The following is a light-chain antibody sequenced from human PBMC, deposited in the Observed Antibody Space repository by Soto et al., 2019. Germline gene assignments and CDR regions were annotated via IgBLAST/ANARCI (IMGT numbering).Light chain of an antibody. CDR1: TSNIGTFY. J-gene: IGLJ1*01. V-gene: IGLV1-47*02. CDR2: LGD. Sequence: QSVLTQPPSASSTPGPTVTMSFSGRTSNIGTFYVYWYQHLPGTAPKLLIYLGDQRASGVSDRFSGSKSGTSASLAINGLRSDDEADYYCAAWDDNLNAYVFGSGTKLTVL. CDR3: AAWDDNLNAYV.